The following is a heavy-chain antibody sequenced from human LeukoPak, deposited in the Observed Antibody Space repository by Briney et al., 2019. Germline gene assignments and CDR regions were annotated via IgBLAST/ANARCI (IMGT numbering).Heavy chain of an antibody. CDR2: IYPGDSDT. V-gene: IGHV5-51*01. D-gene: IGHD2-21*02. CDR1: GYSFTTYW. Sequence: GESLKISCKGSGYSFTTYWIGWVRQMPGKGLEWMGIIYPGDSDTRYSPSFQGQVTISAVKSISTAYLQWSSLKASDTAMYYCARRIVVVTAVDAFDIWGQGTMVTVSS. J-gene: IGHJ3*02. CDR3: ARRIVVVTAVDAFDI.